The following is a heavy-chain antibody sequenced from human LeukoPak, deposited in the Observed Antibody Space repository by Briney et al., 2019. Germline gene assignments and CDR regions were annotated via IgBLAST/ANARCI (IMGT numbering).Heavy chain of an antibody. CDR3: ANAAPFPGTYDAFEV. Sequence: GGSLRLSCAASGFTFSSYAMSWVRQGPGKGLWWGSGISKSGDSTSYAESVKGRFTISRVNSKNSLYLQMNSLRAEDTAVYYCANAAPFPGTYDAFEVWGQGRMVIVSS. J-gene: IGHJ3*01. CDR2: ISKSGDST. V-gene: IGHV3-23*01. D-gene: IGHD1-26*01. CDR1: GFTFSSYA.